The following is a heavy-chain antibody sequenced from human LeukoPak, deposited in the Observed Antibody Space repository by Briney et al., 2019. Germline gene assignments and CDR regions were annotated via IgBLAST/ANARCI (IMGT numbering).Heavy chain of an antibody. D-gene: IGHD3-22*01. J-gene: IGHJ4*02. CDR1: GFTFSSYA. Sequence: GGALRLSCAASGFTFSSYAMSWVRQAPGKGLEWGSAIIGSGGRTYYADSVKGRFTISRDNSKNTLYLQMNSLRAEETAVYSCAKVPYYYDSSGPYFDSWGQGNLVTVSS. V-gene: IGHV3-23*01. CDR2: IIGSGGRT. CDR3: AKVPYYYDSSGPYFDS.